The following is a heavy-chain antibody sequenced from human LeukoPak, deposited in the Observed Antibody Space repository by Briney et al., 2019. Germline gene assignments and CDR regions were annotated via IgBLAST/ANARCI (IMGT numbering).Heavy chain of an antibody. Sequence: ASVKVSCKASGYTFTGYYMHWVRQAPGQGLEWMGWINPNSGGTNYAQKFQGRVTMTRDTSISTAYMELSRLRSDDTAVYYCARGNPYYYGSGSFYFEDYWGQGTLVTVSS. CDR2: INPNSGGT. CDR1: GYTFTGYY. J-gene: IGHJ4*02. CDR3: ARGNPYYYGSGSFYFEDY. D-gene: IGHD3-10*01. V-gene: IGHV1-2*02.